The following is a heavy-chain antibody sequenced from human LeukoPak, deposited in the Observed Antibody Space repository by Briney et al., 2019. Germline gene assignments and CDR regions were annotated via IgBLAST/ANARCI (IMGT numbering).Heavy chain of an antibody. CDR1: GYTFTSYG. CDR2: ISAYNGNT. J-gene: IGHJ5*02. D-gene: IGHD3-10*01. V-gene: IGHV1-18*01. CDR3: ARDHVLLWFGELVDP. Sequence: ASVKVSCKASGYTFTSYGISWVRQAPGQGLEWMGWISAYNGNTNYAQKLQGRVTMTTDTSTSTAYMELRSLRSDDTAVYYCARDHVLLWFGELVDPWGQGTLVTVSS.